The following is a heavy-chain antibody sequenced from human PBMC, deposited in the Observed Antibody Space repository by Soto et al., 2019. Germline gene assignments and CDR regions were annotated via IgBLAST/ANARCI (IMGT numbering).Heavy chain of an antibody. D-gene: IGHD2-2*01. V-gene: IGHV4-34*01. Sequence: PSETLSLTCAVYGGSFSGYYWSWIRQPPGKGLEWIGEINHSGSTNYNPSLKSRVTISVDTSKNQFSLKLSSVTAADTAVYYCAREFLGYCSSTSCPHGLDYWGQGTLVTVSS. CDR3: AREFLGYCSSTSCPHGLDY. CDR1: GGSFSGYY. CDR2: INHSGST. J-gene: IGHJ4*02.